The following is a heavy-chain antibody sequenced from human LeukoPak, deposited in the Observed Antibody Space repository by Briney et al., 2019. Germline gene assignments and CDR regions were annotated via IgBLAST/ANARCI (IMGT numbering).Heavy chain of an antibody. V-gene: IGHV3-7*01. CDR3: ERSVEMRAKGFLDS. CDR1: GLNFRDSG. CDR2: IDHNGGQN. J-gene: IGHJ5*01. Sequence: GGSLRLSCAASGLNFRDSGMKWVRQAPGMGLEWVANIDHNGGQNYYVDSVEGRFTISRDNAKNSLYLQMNSLTVEDTAVYFCERSVEMRAKGFLDSWGHGTLVSVSS. D-gene: IGHD5-24*01.